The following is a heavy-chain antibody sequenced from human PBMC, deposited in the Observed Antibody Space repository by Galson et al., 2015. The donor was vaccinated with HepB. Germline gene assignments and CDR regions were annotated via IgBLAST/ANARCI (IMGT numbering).Heavy chain of an antibody. Sequence: SLRLSCAASGFTFSSYWMHWVRQAPGKGLVWVLRINSDGSSTSYADSVKGRLTISRDNAKNTLYLQMNSLRAEDTAVYYCARSGSSWFPYMDVWGKGTTVTVSS. CDR2: INSDGSST. V-gene: IGHV3-74*01. CDR1: GFTFSSYW. D-gene: IGHD6-13*01. CDR3: ARSGSSWFPYMDV. J-gene: IGHJ6*03.